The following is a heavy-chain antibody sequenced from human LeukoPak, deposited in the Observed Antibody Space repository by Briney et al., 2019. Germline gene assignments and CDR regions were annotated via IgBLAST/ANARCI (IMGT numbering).Heavy chain of an antibody. CDR1: GFTFSSYA. D-gene: IGHD1-26*01. CDR3: ARRAVGAGSQQAFDI. V-gene: IGHV3-30-3*01. CDR2: ISYDGSNK. Sequence: GRSLRLSCAASGFTFSSYAMHWVRQAPGKGLEWVAVISYDGSNKYYADSVKGRFTISRDNSKNTLYLQMNSLRAEDTAVYYCARRAVGAGSQQAFDIWGQGTMVTVSS. J-gene: IGHJ3*02.